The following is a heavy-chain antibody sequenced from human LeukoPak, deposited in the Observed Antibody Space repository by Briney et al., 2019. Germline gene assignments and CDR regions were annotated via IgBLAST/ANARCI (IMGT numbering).Heavy chain of an antibody. CDR1: GYTFTSYP. J-gene: IGHJ4*02. CDR3: ARGYDYGDYVGEFDY. V-gene: IGHV1-18*01. CDR2: INSYNGNT. Sequence: AAVKVSCKASGYTFTSYPISWVRQAPGQGLEWMGWINSYNGNTKYAQKLQGRVTMTTDTSTSTVYMDLRGLRSDDTAVYYCARGYDYGDYVGEFDYWGQGTLVTVSS. D-gene: IGHD4-17*01.